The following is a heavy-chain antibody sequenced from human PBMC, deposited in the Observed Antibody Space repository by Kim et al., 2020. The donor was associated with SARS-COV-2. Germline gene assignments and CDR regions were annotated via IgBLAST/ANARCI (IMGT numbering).Heavy chain of an antibody. CDR3: ARDNWEDRRAFDY. CDR2: ISSSSSYT. CDR1: GFTFSDYY. Sequence: GGSLRLSCAASGFTFSDYYMSWIRQAPGKGLEWVSYISSSSSYTNYADSVKGRFTISRDNAKNSLCLQMNSLRAEDTAVYYCARDNWEDRRAFDYWGQGTLVTVSS. J-gene: IGHJ4*02. D-gene: IGHD1-26*01. V-gene: IGHV3-11*05.